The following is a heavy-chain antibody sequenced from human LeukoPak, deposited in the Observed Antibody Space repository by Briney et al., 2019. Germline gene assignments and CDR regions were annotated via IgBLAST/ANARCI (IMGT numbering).Heavy chain of an antibody. CDR3: ARAYNWNDCFDY. J-gene: IGHJ4*02. D-gene: IGHD1-20*01. Sequence: ASVKVSCKASGYTFTSYYMHWLRQAPGQGLEWMGIINPSGGSTSYAQKFQGRVAMTRDTSTSTVYMELSSLRSEDTAVYYCARAYNWNDCFDYWGQGILVTVSS. CDR2: INPSGGST. V-gene: IGHV1-46*01. CDR1: GYTFTSYY.